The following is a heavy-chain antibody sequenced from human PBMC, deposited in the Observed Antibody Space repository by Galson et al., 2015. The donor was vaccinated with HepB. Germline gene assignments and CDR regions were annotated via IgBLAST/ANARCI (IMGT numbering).Heavy chain of an antibody. Sequence: SLRLSCAASGFTFSKFGMHWVRQAPGKGLEWVPVISSGGSKRYYADSVKGRFTISRDNSKNALNLQMNSLRIEDTAVYYCARGLSIGYCSGTSCYAGYGMGVWGQGTSVTVSS. D-gene: IGHD2-2*03. V-gene: IGHV3-30*03. CDR3: ARGLSIGYCSGTSCYAGYGMGV. J-gene: IGHJ6*02. CDR2: ISSGGSKR. CDR1: GFTFSKFG.